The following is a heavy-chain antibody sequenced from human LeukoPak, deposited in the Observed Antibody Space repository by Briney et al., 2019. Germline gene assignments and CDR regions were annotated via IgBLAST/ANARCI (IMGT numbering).Heavy chain of an antibody. CDR2: IYYSGST. CDR3: ARGKYDSSGFFPLDY. V-gene: IGHV4-59*01. J-gene: IGHJ4*02. D-gene: IGHD3-22*01. CDR1: GGSISPYY. Sequence: SETLSLTCSVSGGSISPYYWSWIRQPPGKGLEWIGYIYYSGSTNYNPSLKSRVTISLDTSKNQFSLKLSSVTAADTAVYYCARGKYDSSGFFPLDYWGQGTLVTVSS.